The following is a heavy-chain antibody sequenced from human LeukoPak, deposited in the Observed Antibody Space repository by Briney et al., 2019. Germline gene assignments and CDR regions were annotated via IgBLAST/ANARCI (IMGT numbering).Heavy chain of an antibody. J-gene: IGHJ4*02. D-gene: IGHD3-22*01. CDR2: IYYSGST. V-gene: IGHV4-59*01. Sequence: NPSETLSLTCTVSGGAISNYYWSWIRQPPGKGLEWIGYIYYSGSTNYNPSLKSRVIISVDTSKNQFSLKLSSVTAADTAVYYCARGHSYYDNSGYSGIDYWGQGTLITVSS. CDR1: GGAISNYY. CDR3: ARGHSYYDNSGYSGIDY.